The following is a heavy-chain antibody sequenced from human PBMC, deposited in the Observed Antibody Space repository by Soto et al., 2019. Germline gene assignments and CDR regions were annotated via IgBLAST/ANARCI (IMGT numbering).Heavy chain of an antibody. J-gene: IGHJ4*02. Sequence: EVQLLESGGALVQPGVSLSLPCAPSGFTYNTYAMGGVPQAPGKGLEWVSAISSSGYSAYYADSVKGRFTISRDNSRNTMFLQMNKLSAEDTAVYYCAKGSVVVAAKFDSWGQGTQVTVSS. V-gene: IGHV3-23*01. CDR1: GFTYNTYA. CDR3: AKGSVVVAAKFDS. D-gene: IGHD2-21*02. CDR2: ISSSGYSA.